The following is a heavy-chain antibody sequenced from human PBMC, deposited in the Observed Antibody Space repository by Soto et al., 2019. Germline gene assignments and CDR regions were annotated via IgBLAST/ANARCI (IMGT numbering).Heavy chain of an antibody. J-gene: IGHJ4*02. Sequence: EVQLVESGGGLVQPGRSLRLSCAASGFTFDDYAMHWVRQAPGKGLEWVSGISWNSGSIGYADSAKGRFTISRDNAKNSLYLQMNSLRAEDTALYYCAKDRYGTTRYFDYWGQGTLVTVSS. V-gene: IGHV3-9*01. CDR2: ISWNSGSI. CDR1: GFTFDDYA. D-gene: IGHD1-7*01. CDR3: AKDRYGTTRYFDY.